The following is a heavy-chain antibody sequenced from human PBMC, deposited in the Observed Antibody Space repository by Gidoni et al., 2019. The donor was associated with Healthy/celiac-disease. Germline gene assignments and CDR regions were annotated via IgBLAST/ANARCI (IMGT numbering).Heavy chain of an antibody. CDR3: ARRGIAVAGTWGY. J-gene: IGHJ4*02. V-gene: IGHV4-39*01. CDR2: IYYSGST. CDR1: GGSISSSSYY. Sequence: QLQLQESGPGLVKPSETLSLTCTVSGGSISSSSYYWGWIRQPPGKGLEWIGSIYYSGSTYYNPSLKSRVTISVDTSKNQFSLKLSSVTAADTAVYYCARRGIAVAGTWGYWGQGTLVTVSS. D-gene: IGHD6-19*01.